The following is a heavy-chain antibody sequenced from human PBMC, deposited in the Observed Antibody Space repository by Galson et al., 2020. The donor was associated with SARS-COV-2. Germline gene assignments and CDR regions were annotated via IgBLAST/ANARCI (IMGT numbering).Heavy chain of an antibody. D-gene: IGHD3-22*01. CDR2: IIPFLGTP. V-gene: IGHV1-69*05. Sequence: ASVKVSCKASGGTFSNYAISWVRQAPGQGLEWMGGIIPFLGTPNYAQKFQDRVTITTDESTSTAYMELNSLKSDDTAVYYCARGHAHYDNSGYLTGWFDPWGRGSLVTVSS. CDR1: GGTFSNYA. CDR3: ARGHAHYDNSGYLTGWFDP. J-gene: IGHJ5*02.